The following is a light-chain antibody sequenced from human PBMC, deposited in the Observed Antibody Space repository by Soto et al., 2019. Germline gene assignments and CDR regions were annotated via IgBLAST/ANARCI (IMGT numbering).Light chain of an antibody. CDR1: QSISNH. V-gene: IGKV1-39*01. J-gene: IGKJ2*01. CDR2: AAS. Sequence: DIQVTQSPSSLSASAGDRVTITCRASQSISNHLNWYQQKPGKAPKLLIYAASSLQSGVPSRFSGSGSGSDFTLTITSLQPEDVETYYCQQSYIMAEGYTFGQGTKLEIK. CDR3: QQSYIMAEGYT.